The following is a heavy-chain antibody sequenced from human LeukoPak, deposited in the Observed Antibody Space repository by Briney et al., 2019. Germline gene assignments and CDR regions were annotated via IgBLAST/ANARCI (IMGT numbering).Heavy chain of an antibody. CDR1: GGTFSSYA. CDR3: ARVRSCSGGSCYYAFDI. CDR2: IIPIFGTA. J-gene: IGHJ3*02. D-gene: IGHD2-15*01. Sequence: SVKVSCKASGGTFSSYAISWVRQAPGQGLEWMGGIIPIFGTANYAQKFQGRVTITADKSTGTAYMELSSLRSEDTAVYYCARVRSCSGGSCYYAFDIWGQGTMVTVSS. V-gene: IGHV1-69*06.